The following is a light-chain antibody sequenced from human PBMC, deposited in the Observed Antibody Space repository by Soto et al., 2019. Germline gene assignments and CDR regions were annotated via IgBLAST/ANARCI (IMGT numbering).Light chain of an antibody. V-gene: IGKV1-9*01. J-gene: IGKJ4*01. CDR1: QGLSRY. Sequence: IQFTQSPSSLSVSVGDRVTITCRSSQGLSRYLAWYHQKPGKAPKLLSYAASTLQSGVPSRFLGSGSETDFTLTISSLQAEDFATYYCQQVNSYPLTFGGGTKVDIK. CDR2: AAS. CDR3: QQVNSYPLT.